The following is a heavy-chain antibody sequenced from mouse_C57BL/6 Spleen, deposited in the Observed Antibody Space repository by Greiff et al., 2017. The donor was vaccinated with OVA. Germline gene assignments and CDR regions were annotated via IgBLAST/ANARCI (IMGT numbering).Heavy chain of an antibody. CDR3: ARVDGYTGYFDY. CDR1: GYTFTSYW. V-gene: IGHV1-53*01. D-gene: IGHD2-3*01. Sequence: QVQLKQPGTELVKPGASVKLSCKASGYTFTSYWMHWVKQRPGQGLEWIGNINPSNGGTNYNEKFKSKATLTVDKSSSTAYMQLSSLTSEDSAVYYCARVDGYTGYFDYWGQGTTLTVSS. J-gene: IGHJ2*01. CDR2: INPSNGGT.